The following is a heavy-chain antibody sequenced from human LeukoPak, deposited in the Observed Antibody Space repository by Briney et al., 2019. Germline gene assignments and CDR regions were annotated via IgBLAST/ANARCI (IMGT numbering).Heavy chain of an antibody. CDR3: ARVYSSSWYRWFDP. J-gene: IGHJ5*02. CDR1: GYTFTSYD. D-gene: IGHD6-13*01. Sequence: GASVKVSCKASGYTFTSYDTNWVRQATGQGLEWMGWMNPNSGNTGYAQKFQGRVTMTRNTSISTAYMELSSLRSEDTAVYYCARVYSSSWYRWFDPWGQGTLVTVSS. CDR2: MNPNSGNT. V-gene: IGHV1-8*01.